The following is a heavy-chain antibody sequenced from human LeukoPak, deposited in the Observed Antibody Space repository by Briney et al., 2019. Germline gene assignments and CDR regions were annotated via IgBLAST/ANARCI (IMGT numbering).Heavy chain of an antibody. D-gene: IGHD3-10*01. V-gene: IGHV4-59*01. Sequence: SETLSLTCTVSGGSLSDYYWTWVRQPPGKGLEWIGYIYYSGSTNYNPSLKSRVTISVDTSKNQFSLKLSSVTAADTAVYYCARERVRGVSFGNFDPWGQGTLVTVSS. CDR3: ARERVRGVSFGNFDP. CDR1: GGSLSDYY. CDR2: IYYSGST. J-gene: IGHJ5*02.